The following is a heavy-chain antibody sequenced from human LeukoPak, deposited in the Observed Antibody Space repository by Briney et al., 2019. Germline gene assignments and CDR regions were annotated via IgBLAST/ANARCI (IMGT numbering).Heavy chain of an antibody. CDR1: GGSISSHY. J-gene: IGHJ4*02. CDR2: IYYSGST. D-gene: IGHD3-22*01. Sequence: SETLSLTCTVSGGSISSHYWSWIRQPPGKGLEWIGYIYYSGSTNYNPSLKGRVTISVDTSKNQFSLKLSSVTAADTAVYYCARHGPRGYYDSSGYYSAYFGYWGQGALVTVSS. CDR3: ARHGPRGYYDSSGYYSAYFGY. V-gene: IGHV4-59*08.